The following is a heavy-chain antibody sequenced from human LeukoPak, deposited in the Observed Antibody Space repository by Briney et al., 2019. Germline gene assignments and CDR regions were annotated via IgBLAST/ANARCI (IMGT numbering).Heavy chain of an antibody. CDR1: GGSISSHY. CDR3: ARVAGAELLWFGELLYWFDP. CDR2: IYYSGST. V-gene: IGHV4-59*11. J-gene: IGHJ5*02. Sequence: SETLSLTCTVSGGSISSHYWSWIRQPPGKGLEWIGYIYYSGSTNYNPSLKSRVTISVDTSKTQFSLKLSSVTAADTAVYYCARVAGAELLWFGELLYWFDPWGQGTLVTVSS. D-gene: IGHD3-10*01.